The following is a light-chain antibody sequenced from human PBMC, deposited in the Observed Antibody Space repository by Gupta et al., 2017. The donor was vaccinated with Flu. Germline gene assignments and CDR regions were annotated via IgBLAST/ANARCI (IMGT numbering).Light chain of an antibody. Sequence: AIRMTQSPSSFSASTGDRVTITCRASQGISSYLAWYQQKPGKAPKLLIYAASTLQSGVPSRFSGSGSGTDFTLTISCLQSEDFATYYCQQEYSYPSTFGQGTRMEIK. J-gene: IGKJ5*01. V-gene: IGKV1-8*01. CDR1: QGISSY. CDR2: AAS. CDR3: QQEYSYPST.